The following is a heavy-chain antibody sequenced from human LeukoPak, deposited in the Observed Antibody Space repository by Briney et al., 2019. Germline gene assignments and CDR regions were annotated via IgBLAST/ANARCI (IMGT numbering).Heavy chain of an antibody. J-gene: IGHJ6*02. CDR2: INSDESSR. Sequence: GGSLRLSCAASGFTISSNWMHWVRQAPGKGLVWVSRINSDESSRNYADSVKGRFTISRDNAKNTLYLQMNSLRVEDTAVYYCVRGPDLKICYGMDVWGQGTTVTVSS. V-gene: IGHV3-74*01. CDR3: VRGPDLKICYGMDV. D-gene: IGHD3-3*01. CDR1: GFTISSNW.